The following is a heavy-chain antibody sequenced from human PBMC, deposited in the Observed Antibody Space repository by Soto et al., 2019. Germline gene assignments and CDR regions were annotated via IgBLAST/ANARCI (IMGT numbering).Heavy chain of an antibody. CDR2: IYYSGST. J-gene: IGHJ6*03. D-gene: IGHD6-19*01. Sequence: PSETLSLTCTVSGGSISSSSYYWGWIRQPPGKGLEWIGSIYYSGSTYYNPSLKSRVTISVDTSKNQFSLKLSSVTAADTAVYYCARIEGDAAVAGNYYYYYMDVWGKGTTVTVSS. CDR3: ARIEGDAAVAGNYYYYYMDV. CDR1: GGSISSSSYY. V-gene: IGHV4-39*01.